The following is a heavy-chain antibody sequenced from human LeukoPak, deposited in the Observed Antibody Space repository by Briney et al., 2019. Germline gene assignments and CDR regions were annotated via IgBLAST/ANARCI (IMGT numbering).Heavy chain of an antibody. J-gene: IGHJ3*02. V-gene: IGHV3-53*01. D-gene: IGHD1-26*01. CDR2: IYGGGSV. CDR3: ARGGSYLSAFDI. Sequence: GSLRLSCGASGFTFSSVGMSWVRQAPGKGLEGVSIIYGGGSVFYADSVKGRFTISRDNSKNTLYLQMNSLRGEDTAVYYCARGGSYLSAFDIWGQGTMLTVSS. CDR1: GFTFSSVG.